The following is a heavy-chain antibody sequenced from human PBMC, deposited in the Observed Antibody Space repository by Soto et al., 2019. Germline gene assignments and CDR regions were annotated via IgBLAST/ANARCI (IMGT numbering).Heavy chain of an antibody. V-gene: IGHV3-21*01. D-gene: IGHD6-6*01. J-gene: IGHJ3*02. Sequence: VGSLRLSCAASGFTFSSYSMNWVRQAPGKGLEWVSSISSSSSYIYYADSVKGRFTISRDNAKNSLYLQMNSLRAEDTAVYYCARDRGQLARAFDIWGQGTMVTVSS. CDR3: ARDRGQLARAFDI. CDR1: GFTFSSYS. CDR2: ISSSSSYI.